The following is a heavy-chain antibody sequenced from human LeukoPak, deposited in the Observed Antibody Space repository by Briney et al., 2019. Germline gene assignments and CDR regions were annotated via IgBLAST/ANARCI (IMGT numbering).Heavy chain of an antibody. CDR2: ISSSSSYI. J-gene: IGHJ5*02. CDR1: GFTFSSYS. Sequence: PGGSLRLSCSVSGFTFSSYSMNWVRQAPGKGLEWVSSISSSSSYIYYADSVKGRFTISRDNAKNSLYLQMNSLRAEDTAVYYCARGKLRFLEYRSPNWFDPWGQGTLVTVSS. V-gene: IGHV3-21*01. D-gene: IGHD3-3*01. CDR3: ARGKLRFLEYRSPNWFDP.